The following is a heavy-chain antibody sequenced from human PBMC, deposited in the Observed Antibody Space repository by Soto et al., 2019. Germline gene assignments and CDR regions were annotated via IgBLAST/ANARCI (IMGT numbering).Heavy chain of an antibody. Sequence: PGGSLRLSCAASGFTFSSYAMHWVRQAPGKGLEWVTLISYDGNNEYYADSVKGRFTISRDNSKNTLYLQMNSLRAEDTAVYYCARDYSMVVVLPGYWGQGTLVTVSS. D-gene: IGHD3-22*01. J-gene: IGHJ4*02. CDR3: ARDYSMVVVLPGY. V-gene: IGHV3-30*03. CDR2: ISYDGNNE. CDR1: GFTFSSYA.